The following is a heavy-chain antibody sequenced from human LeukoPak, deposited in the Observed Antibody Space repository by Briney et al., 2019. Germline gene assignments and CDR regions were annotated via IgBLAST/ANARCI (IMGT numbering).Heavy chain of an antibody. CDR1: GFTFSNYG. Sequence: GGSLRLSCAASGFTFSNYGMHWVRQAPGKGLEWVAVISYDGSNKYYADSVKGRFAISRDNSKNTLYLQMNSLRAEDTAVYYCARGYYHDSSGYNYGYYIDYWGQGNLVTVSS. V-gene: IGHV3-30*03. J-gene: IGHJ4*02. CDR2: ISYDGSNK. D-gene: IGHD3-22*01. CDR3: ARGYYHDSSGYNYGYYIDY.